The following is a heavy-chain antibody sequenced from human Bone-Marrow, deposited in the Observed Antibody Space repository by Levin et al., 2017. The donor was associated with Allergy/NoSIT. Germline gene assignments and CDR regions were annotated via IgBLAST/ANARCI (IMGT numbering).Heavy chain of an antibody. CDR2: ISGSGGST. J-gene: IGHJ4*02. Sequence: GGSLRLSCAASGFTFSSYAMSWVRQAPGKGLEWVSAISGSGGSTYYADSVKGRFTISRDNSKNTLYLQMNSLRAEDTAVYYCAKKGGTYCSGGSCPDYWGQGTLVTVSS. D-gene: IGHD2-15*01. V-gene: IGHV3-23*01. CDR3: AKKGGTYCSGGSCPDY. CDR1: GFTFSSYA.